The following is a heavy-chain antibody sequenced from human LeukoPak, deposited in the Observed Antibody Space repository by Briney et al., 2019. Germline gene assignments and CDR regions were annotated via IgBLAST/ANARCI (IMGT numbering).Heavy chain of an antibody. CDR1: GYTFTSYY. CDR3: ARELVPRLYYGPGSYLGY. J-gene: IGHJ4*02. D-gene: IGHD3-10*01. Sequence: ASVKVSCKASGYTFTSYYMHWVRQAPGQGHEWMGIINPSGGSTSYAQKFQGRVTMTRDTSTSTVYMELSSLRSEDTAVYYCARELVPRLYYGPGSYLGYWGQGTLVTVSS. CDR2: INPSGGST. V-gene: IGHV1-46*01.